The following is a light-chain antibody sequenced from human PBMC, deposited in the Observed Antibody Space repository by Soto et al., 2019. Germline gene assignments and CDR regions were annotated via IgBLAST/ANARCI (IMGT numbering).Light chain of an antibody. J-gene: IGKJ4*01. V-gene: IGKV3D-15*01. CDR2: DIF. Sequence: EIVMTQSPATLSVSPGERATLSCRASQSVGSDLAWYQQKPGQAPRLVIYDIFTSATGVPTRISGSGSGTDFTLTISSLQSEDFAVYYCQQYNSWPLTFGGGTKVEIK. CDR1: QSVGSD. CDR3: QQYNSWPLT.